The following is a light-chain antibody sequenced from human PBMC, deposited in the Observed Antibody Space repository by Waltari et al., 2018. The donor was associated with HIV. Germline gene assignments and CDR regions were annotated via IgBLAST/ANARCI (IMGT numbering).Light chain of an antibody. CDR1: SSDVGGYNY. Sequence: QSALTQPASVSGSPGQSITISCTGTSSDVGGYNYVSWYQPHPGKAPKLMIYDVSSRPAGVSKRFAGSKSIKPASLTSSGLRAEDESDYYCSSYTSSSTWVFGGGTKLTVL. CDR2: DVS. V-gene: IGLV2-14*01. J-gene: IGLJ3*02. CDR3: SSYTSSSTWV.